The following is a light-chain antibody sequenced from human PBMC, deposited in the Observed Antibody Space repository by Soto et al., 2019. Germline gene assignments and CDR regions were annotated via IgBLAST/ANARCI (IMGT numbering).Light chain of an antibody. V-gene: IGKV1-5*01. J-gene: IGKJ1*01. CDR3: QHYRRNTWS. CDR1: QSVGTW. Sequence: DIQMTQSPSTLSASVGGRVTITCRASQSVGTWVAWYQQKPGKAPKLLIYGASNLESGVPSRFSGSGSGTEFTLTITTLQPDDFATYFCQHYRRNTWSFGPGTKVDIX. CDR2: GAS.